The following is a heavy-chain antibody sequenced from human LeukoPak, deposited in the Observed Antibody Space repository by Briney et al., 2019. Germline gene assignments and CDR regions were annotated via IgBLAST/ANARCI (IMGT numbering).Heavy chain of an antibody. CDR3: ARGRNSYGGGYWYFDL. V-gene: IGHV4-34*01. J-gene: IGHJ2*01. CDR2: INHRETT. CDR1: GGSFSDNY. D-gene: IGHD3-10*01. Sequence: KTSETLSLTCAVYGGSFSDNYWSWIRQSPGQGLEWIGEINHRETTNYNAALKNRLTISVDTSKNQISLRMTSMTAADTAFYYCARGRNSYGGGYWYFDLWGRGTLVSVSS.